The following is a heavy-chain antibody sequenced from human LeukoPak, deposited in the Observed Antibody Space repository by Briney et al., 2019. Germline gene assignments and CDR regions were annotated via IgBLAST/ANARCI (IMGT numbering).Heavy chain of an antibody. CDR3: AGDRYSSGRPQGWY. CDR1: GYTFTSYG. J-gene: IGHJ4*02. Sequence: VASVKVSCKASGYTFTSYGISWVRQAPGQGLEWMGWISAYNGNTNYAQKLQSRVTMTTDTSTSTAYMELRSLRSDDTAVYYCAGDRYSSGRPQGWYWGQGTLVTVSS. V-gene: IGHV1-18*01. D-gene: IGHD6-19*01. CDR2: ISAYNGNT.